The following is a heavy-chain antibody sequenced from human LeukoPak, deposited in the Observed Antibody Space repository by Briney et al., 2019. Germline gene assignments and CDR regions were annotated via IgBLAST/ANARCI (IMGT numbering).Heavy chain of an antibody. CDR1: GGSISSYY. J-gene: IGHJ6*03. D-gene: IGHD1-26*01. Sequence: PSETLSLTCTVSGGSISSYYWSWIRQPPGKGLEWIGYIYYSGSTNYNPSLKSRVTISVDTSKNQFSLKLSSVTAADTAVYYCARGKGYSGSYYYYYYMDVWGKGTTVTVSS. V-gene: IGHV4-59*01. CDR3: ARGKGYSGSYYYYYYMDV. CDR2: IYYSGST.